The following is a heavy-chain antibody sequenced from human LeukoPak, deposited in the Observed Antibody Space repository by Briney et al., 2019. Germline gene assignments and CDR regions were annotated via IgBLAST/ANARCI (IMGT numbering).Heavy chain of an antibody. CDR3: TSVGGSYYDFDY. D-gene: IGHD1-26*01. CDR1: GFPFSGSA. Sequence: GGSLRLSCAASGFPFSGSAMHWVRQASGKGLEWVGRIRSKANSYATAYAASVKGRFTISRDDSKNTAYLQMNSLKTEDTAVYYCTSVGGSYYDFDYWGQGTLVTVSS. CDR2: IRSKANSYAT. J-gene: IGHJ4*02. V-gene: IGHV3-73*01.